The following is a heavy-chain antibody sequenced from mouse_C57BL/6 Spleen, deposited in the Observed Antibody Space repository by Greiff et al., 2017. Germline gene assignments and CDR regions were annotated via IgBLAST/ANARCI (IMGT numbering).Heavy chain of an antibody. Sequence: QVRLQQSGAELARPGASVKMSCKASGYTFTSYTMHWVKQRPGQGLEWIGYINPSSGYTKYNQKFKDKATLTADKSSSTAYMQLSSLTSEDSAVXYCAGYDYDGPFAYWGQGTLVTVSA. V-gene: IGHV1-4*01. CDR1: GYTFTSYT. D-gene: IGHD2-4*01. J-gene: IGHJ3*01. CDR3: AGYDYDGPFAY. CDR2: INPSSGYT.